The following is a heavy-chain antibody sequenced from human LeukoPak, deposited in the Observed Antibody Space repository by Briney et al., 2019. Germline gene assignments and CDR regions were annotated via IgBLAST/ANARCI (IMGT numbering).Heavy chain of an antibody. CDR1: GFTFISYA. CDR2: ISGRGGGT. CDR3: ARTGSGGDLDI. J-gene: IGHJ3*02. Sequence: GGSLRLSCAASGFTFISYAMSWVRQAPGKGLEWVSGISGRGGGTYYADSVKGRFTISRDNPKNTLYLQMNSLRAEDTAVYYCARTGSGGDLDIWGQGTMVTVSS. V-gene: IGHV3-23*01. D-gene: IGHD2-15*01.